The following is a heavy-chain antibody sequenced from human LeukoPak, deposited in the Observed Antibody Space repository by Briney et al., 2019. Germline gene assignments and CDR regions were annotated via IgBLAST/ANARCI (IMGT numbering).Heavy chain of an antibody. J-gene: IGHJ4*02. V-gene: IGHV3-53*01. CDR2: IYSDNT. CDR1: GFTVSSNS. D-gene: IGHD2-2*01. Sequence: GGSLRLSCTVSGFTVSSNSMSWVRQAPGKGLEWVSFIYSDNTHYSDSVKGRFTISRDNSKNTLYLQMNSLRAEDTAVYYCAKFKGVLGFCSSTNCYGEYYFDYWGQGTLVTVSS. CDR3: AKFKGVLGFCSSTNCYGEYYFDY.